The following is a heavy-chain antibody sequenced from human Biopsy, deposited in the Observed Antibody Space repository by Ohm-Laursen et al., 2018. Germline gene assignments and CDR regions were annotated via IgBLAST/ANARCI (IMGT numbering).Heavy chain of an antibody. CDR3: ARDRGECSDRTVPWYFDL. CDR2: VYYTGST. D-gene: IGHD3-22*01. CDR1: GGSLSSYY. V-gene: IGHV4-59*01. J-gene: IGHJ2*01. Sequence: SDTLSLTCTVSGGSLSSYYWSWIRQPPGKGLQWIGYVYYTGSTDYNPSLQSRVTISVDTSKNHFSLRLRSVTPADTAIYYCARDRGECSDRTVPWYFDLWGRGTLVTVSS.